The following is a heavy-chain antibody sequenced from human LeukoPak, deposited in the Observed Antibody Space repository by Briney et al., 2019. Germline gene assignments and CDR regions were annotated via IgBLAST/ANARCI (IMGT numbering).Heavy chain of an antibody. CDR1: GFTVISSS. D-gene: IGHD3-10*01. CDR3: ARSSMVRGVINELDY. Sequence: GGCLSLSCAASGFTVISSSMDWVRQARGKWREWVLSISSSGRNIYYADYMPGRYTIARDNAKTSMYLQINSLSAEDTAVYYCARSSMVRGVINELDYWGQGTLVTVSS. V-gene: IGHV3-21*01. CDR2: ISSSGRNI. J-gene: IGHJ4*02.